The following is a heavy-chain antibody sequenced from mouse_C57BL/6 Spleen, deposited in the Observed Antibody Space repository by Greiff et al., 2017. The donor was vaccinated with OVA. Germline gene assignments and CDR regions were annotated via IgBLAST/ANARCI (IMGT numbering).Heavy chain of an antibody. D-gene: IGHD2-5*01. CDR2: IHPNSGST. CDR3: ARSYYSNYFLYYFDY. V-gene: IGHV1-64*01. Sequence: VQLQQPGAELVKPGASVKLSCKASGYTFTSYWMHWVKQRPGQGLEWIGMIHPNSGSTNYNEKFKSKATLTVDKSSSTAYMQLSSLTSEDSAVYYCARSYYSNYFLYYFDYGGQGTTLTVSS. J-gene: IGHJ2*01. CDR1: GYTFTSYW.